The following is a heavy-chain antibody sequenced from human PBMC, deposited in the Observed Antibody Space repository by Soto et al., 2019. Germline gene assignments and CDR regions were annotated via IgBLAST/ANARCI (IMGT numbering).Heavy chain of an antibody. CDR3: AREKHDILTGHPLVWYFDL. CDR2: INDRGSI. Sequence: QVQLQQWGAGPLRPLETLSLTCGVSGGSFIGYYWAWIRQSPGKGLEWIGEINDRGSINYNPSLKSRVSISVDTSKNHYSLNLRSVTEAETAVYYGAREKHDILTGHPLVWYFDLCGRGTRVTVSS. CDR1: GGSFIGYY. D-gene: IGHD3-9*01. V-gene: IGHV4-34*01. J-gene: IGHJ2*01.